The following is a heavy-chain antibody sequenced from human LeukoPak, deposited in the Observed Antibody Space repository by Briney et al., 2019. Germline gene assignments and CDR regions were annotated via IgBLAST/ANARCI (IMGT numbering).Heavy chain of an antibody. V-gene: IGHV3-30*18. D-gene: IGHD2-21*02. Sequence: PGGSLRLSCAASGFTFSSYGMHWVRQAPGKGLEWVAVISYDGSNKYYADSVKGRFTIPRDNSRNTLYLQMNSLRAEDTAVYYCAKMVTSGEFDYWGQGTLVTVSS. CDR2: ISYDGSNK. CDR1: GFTFSSYG. J-gene: IGHJ4*02. CDR3: AKMVTSGEFDY.